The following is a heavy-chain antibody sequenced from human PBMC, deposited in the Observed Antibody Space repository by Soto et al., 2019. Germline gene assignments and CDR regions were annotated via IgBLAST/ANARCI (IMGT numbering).Heavy chain of an antibody. J-gene: IGHJ4*02. CDR2: INHSGRT. V-gene: IGHV4-34*01. D-gene: IGHD2-15*01. CDR1: GGSFSGYY. Sequence: QVQLQQWGAGLLKPSETLSLTCAVYGGSFSGYYWSWIRQPPGKGLEWIGEINHSGRTNYNPSLKSRVTISVDTSKNQFALKLSSVPAADTAVYYCARCSGGSCFFDYWGQGTLVTVSS. CDR3: ARCSGGSCFFDY.